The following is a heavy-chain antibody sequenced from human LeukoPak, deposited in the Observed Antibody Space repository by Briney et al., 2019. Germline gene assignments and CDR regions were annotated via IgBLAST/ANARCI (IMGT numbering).Heavy chain of an antibody. Sequence: SETLSLTCAVYGGSFSGYYWSWIRQPPGKGLEWIGEINHSGSTNYNPSLKSRVTTSVDTSKNQFSLKLSSVTAADTAVYYCARAGLNLLYRRTYYFDYWGQGTLVTVSS. D-gene: IGHD2-2*02. J-gene: IGHJ4*02. CDR1: GGSFSGYY. CDR3: ARAGLNLLYRRTYYFDY. V-gene: IGHV4-34*01. CDR2: INHSGST.